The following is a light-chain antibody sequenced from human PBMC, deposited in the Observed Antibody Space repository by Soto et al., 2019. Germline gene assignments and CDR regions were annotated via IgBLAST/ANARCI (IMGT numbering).Light chain of an antibody. CDR1: SGDVGAYNY. CDR2: EVN. Sequence: QSALTQPPSASGSPGQSVAISCSGTSGDVGAYNYVSWYQQHPGKAPKLIIYEVNKRPSGVPDRFSGSKSGNTAALTVSGLQAEEEADYYCSSHAAGGVFGGGTKLTVL. CDR3: SSHAAGGV. V-gene: IGLV2-8*01. J-gene: IGLJ3*02.